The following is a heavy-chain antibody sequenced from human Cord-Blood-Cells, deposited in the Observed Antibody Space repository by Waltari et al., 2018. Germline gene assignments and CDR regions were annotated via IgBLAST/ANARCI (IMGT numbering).Heavy chain of an antibody. J-gene: IGHJ2*01. D-gene: IGHD7-27*01. CDR1: GYTFTGYY. V-gene: IGHV1-2*02. CDR3: AVSNWGEDGYFDL. Sequence: QVQLVQSGAAVKKPGASVKVSCKASGYTFTGYYMHWVGPAPGQGLEWMGWINPNSGGTNYAQKFQGRVTMTRDTSISTAYMELSRLRSDDTAVYYCAVSNWGEDGYFDLWGRGTLVTVSS. CDR2: INPNSGGT.